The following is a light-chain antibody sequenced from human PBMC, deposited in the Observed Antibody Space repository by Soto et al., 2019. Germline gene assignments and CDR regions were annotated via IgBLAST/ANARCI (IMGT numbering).Light chain of an antibody. CDR1: SSDVGAYKY. J-gene: IGLJ3*02. CDR2: EVS. V-gene: IGLV2-8*01. CDR3: TSYVGSNIWV. Sequence: QSALTQPPSASGSPGQSVTISCTGTSSDVGAYKYVSWYQQYPGKAPKLMIYEVSKLPSGVPDRFSGSKSGNTASLTVSGLQAEDEADYYCTSYVGSNIWVFGGGTKLTAL.